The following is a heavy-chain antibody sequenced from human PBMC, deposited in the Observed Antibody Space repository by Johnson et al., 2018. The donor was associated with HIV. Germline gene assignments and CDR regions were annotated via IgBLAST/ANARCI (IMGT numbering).Heavy chain of an antibody. V-gene: IGHV3-30*02. D-gene: IGHD6-13*01. Sequence: QMLLVESGGGLVQPGGSLRLSCAASGFTVSSNYMSWVRQAPGKGLEWVAFIRYDGSNKYYADSVKGRFTISRDNSKNTLYLQMNSLRAEDTAVYYCAREGIAAAVNAFDIWGQGTMVTVSS. J-gene: IGHJ3*02. CDR2: IRYDGSNK. CDR3: AREGIAAAVNAFDI. CDR1: GFTVSSNY.